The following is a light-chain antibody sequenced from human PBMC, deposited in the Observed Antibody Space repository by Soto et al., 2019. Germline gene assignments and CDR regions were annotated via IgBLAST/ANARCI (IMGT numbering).Light chain of an antibody. CDR1: QSVSSN. V-gene: IGKV3-15*01. J-gene: IGKJ1*01. CDR2: GAS. Sequence: EIVFTQFPATLSVSPGERATLSCRASQSVSSNLAWYQQKPGRAPRLLIYGASTRATGIPARLSGSGSGTEFTLTIRSLQSEDFAVYYCQQYNNWWTFGQGTKVDIK. CDR3: QQYNNWWT.